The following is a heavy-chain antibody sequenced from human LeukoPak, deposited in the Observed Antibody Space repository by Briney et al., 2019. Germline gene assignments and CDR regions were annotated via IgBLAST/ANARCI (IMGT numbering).Heavy chain of an antibody. V-gene: IGHV3-7*01. CDR1: GFTFSSYW. J-gene: IGHJ6*04. Sequence: GGSLRLSCAASGFTFSSYWMSWVRQAPGKGLEWVANIKQDGSEKYYADSVKGRFSISRDNSKNTLYLEMNSLRAEDTTVYYCARDSYGMDVWGKGTTVTVSS. CDR3: ARDSYGMDV. CDR2: IKQDGSEK.